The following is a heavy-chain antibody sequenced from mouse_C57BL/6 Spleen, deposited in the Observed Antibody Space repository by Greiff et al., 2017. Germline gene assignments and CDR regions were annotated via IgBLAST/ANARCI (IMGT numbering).Heavy chain of an antibody. J-gene: IGHJ2*01. CDR3: AREGPGTRGVY. CDR1: GYAFTNYL. Sequence: VQLQQSGAELVRPGTSVKVSCKASGYAFTNYLIEWVKQRPGQGLEWIGVINPGSGGTNYNEKFKGKATLTADKSSSTAYMQLSSLTSEDSAVYVCAREGPGTRGVYWGQGTTLTVSS. CDR2: INPGSGGT. V-gene: IGHV1-54*01. D-gene: IGHD4-1*01.